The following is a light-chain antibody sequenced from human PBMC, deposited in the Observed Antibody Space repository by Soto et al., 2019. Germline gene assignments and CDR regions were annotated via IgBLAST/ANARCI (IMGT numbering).Light chain of an antibody. CDR2: SAS. Sequence: AIQMTQSPSSLSASVGDRVTITCRASQGISTDLGWYLQKPGKAPKLLIYSASSLQSGVPSRFSGSGSGTDFTLTISSLQPEDFATYYCLQDYNYPWTFGQGTKVEIK. CDR3: LQDYNYPWT. V-gene: IGKV1-6*01. CDR1: QGISTD. J-gene: IGKJ1*01.